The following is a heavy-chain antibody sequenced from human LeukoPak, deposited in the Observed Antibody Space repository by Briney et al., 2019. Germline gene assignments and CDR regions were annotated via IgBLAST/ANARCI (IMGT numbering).Heavy chain of an antibody. CDR1: NDSINSYY. D-gene: IGHD6-19*01. V-gene: IGHV4-4*07. CDR3: ARGWDAANWYFDL. Sequence: SETLSLTCTVSNDSINSYYWGWIRQSAGKGLEWIGRIYTSGTTNYNPSLKSRVSMSVDTSKNQFSLKLSSVTAADTAVYYCARGWDAANWYFDLWGRGTLVTVSS. J-gene: IGHJ2*01. CDR2: IYTSGTT.